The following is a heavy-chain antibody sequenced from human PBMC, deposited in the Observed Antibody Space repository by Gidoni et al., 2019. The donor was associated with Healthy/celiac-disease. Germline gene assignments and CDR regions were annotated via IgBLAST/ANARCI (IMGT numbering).Heavy chain of an antibody. Sequence: EGQLVGPGGGLVPPWGSLRPSCAASGFTLGSYAMSWVRQAPGKGLEWVSAISGSGGSTYYADSVKGRFTISRDNSKNTLYLQMNSLRAEDTAVYYCAKFDSSGYYSTFGYWGQGTLVTVSS. CDR3: AKFDSSGYYSTFGY. D-gene: IGHD3-22*01. J-gene: IGHJ4*02. V-gene: IGHV3-23*04. CDR1: GFTLGSYA. CDR2: ISGSGGST.